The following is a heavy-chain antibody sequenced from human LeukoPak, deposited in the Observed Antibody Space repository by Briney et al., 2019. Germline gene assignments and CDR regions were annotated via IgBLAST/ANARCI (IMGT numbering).Heavy chain of an antibody. V-gene: IGHV3-48*02. J-gene: IGHJ3*02. CDR3: ARPYYGSGVEGFDI. D-gene: IGHD3-10*01. CDR1: GFTFRTYS. Sequence: GGSLRLSCAASGFTFRTYSMNWVRQAPGKGLEWVSYISSSSSTIYYADSVKGRFTVSRDNAKNSLYLQMNSLRDEDTAVYYCARPYYGSGVEGFDIWGQGTMVTVSS. CDR2: ISSSSSTI.